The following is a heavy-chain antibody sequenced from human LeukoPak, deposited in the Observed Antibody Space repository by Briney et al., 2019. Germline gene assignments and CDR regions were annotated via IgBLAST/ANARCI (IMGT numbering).Heavy chain of an antibody. CDR2: ISYDGSNK. CDR1: GFTFSSYA. CDR3: ARSDYPPFGY. D-gene: IGHD6-25*01. J-gene: IGHJ4*02. Sequence: GGSLRLSCAASGFTFSSYAMHWVRQAPGKGLEWVAVISYDGSNKYYADSVKGRFTISRDNSKNTMYLQMNSLRAEDTAVYYCARSDYPPFGYWGQGTLVTVSS. V-gene: IGHV3-30-3*01.